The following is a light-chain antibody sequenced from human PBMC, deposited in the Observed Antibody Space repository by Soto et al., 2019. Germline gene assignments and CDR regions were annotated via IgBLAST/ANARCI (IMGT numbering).Light chain of an antibody. CDR1: QSILFSPNNKNC. V-gene: IGKV4-1*01. CDR3: QQYYDTPT. Sequence: DVVMTQSPDSLAASLGERATINCKSSQSILFSPNNKNCLAWFHQNPGQPPKLLIYWTSARESGVPDRFTGSGSGTDFTLTISGLQAEDVGVYYCQQYYDTPTFGQGTKVEIK. CDR2: WTS. J-gene: IGKJ1*01.